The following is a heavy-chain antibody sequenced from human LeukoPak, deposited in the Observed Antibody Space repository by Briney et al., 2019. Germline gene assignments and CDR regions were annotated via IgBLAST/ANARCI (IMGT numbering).Heavy chain of an antibody. CDR1: GYTLTELS. Sequence: ASVKVSCKVSGYTLTELSMHWVRQAPGQGLEWMGGFDPEDGETIYAQKFQGRVTMTEDTSTDTAYMELSSLRSEDTAVYYCVTRSSRWGQVDYWGQGTLVTVSS. D-gene: IGHD3-16*01. J-gene: IGHJ4*02. V-gene: IGHV1-24*01. CDR2: FDPEDGET. CDR3: VTRSSRWGQVDY.